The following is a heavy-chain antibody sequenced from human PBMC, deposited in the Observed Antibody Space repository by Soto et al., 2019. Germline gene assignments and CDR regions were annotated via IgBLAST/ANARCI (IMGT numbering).Heavy chain of an antibody. V-gene: IGHV4-59*08. J-gene: IGHJ4*02. CDR3: ARHTPAISISDH. Sequence: PSETLSLTCTVSGGSISSYYWSWFRQPPGKGLEWIGYIYYSGSTNYNPSLKSRVTISVDTSKNQFSLKLSSVTAADTAVYYCARHTPAISISDHWGQGTLVTVS. CDR2: IYYSGST. CDR1: GGSISSYY. D-gene: IGHD2-15*01.